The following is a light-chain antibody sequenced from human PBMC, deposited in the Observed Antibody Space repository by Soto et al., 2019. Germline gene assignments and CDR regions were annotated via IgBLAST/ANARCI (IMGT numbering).Light chain of an antibody. V-gene: IGKV1-39*01. Sequence: DIQMTQSPSSLSASVGDIVTITCRASQSISSYLNWYQQKPGKAPKRLIYAASSLQSGVPSRFSGSGSGTDVTLTISSLQPEAFATYYCQQSYSTLLTFGGGTKVEIK. CDR3: QQSYSTLLT. CDR1: QSISSY. CDR2: AAS. J-gene: IGKJ4*01.